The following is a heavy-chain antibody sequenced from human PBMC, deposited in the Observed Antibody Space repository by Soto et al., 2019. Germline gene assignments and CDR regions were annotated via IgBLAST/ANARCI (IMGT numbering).Heavy chain of an antibody. D-gene: IGHD6-19*01. CDR2: IKQDGSEK. CDR3: ARDLAPFGIAVAGTIGY. Sequence: GGSLRLSCAASGFTFSSYWMSWVRQAPGKGLEWVANIKQDGSEKYYVDSVKGRFTISRDNAKNSLYLQMNSLRAEDTAVYYCARDLAPFGIAVAGTIGYWGQGTLVTVSS. CDR1: GFTFSSYW. V-gene: IGHV3-7*01. J-gene: IGHJ4*02.